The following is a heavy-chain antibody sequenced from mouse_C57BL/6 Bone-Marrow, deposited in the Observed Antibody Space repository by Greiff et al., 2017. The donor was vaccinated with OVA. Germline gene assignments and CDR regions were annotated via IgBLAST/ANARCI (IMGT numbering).Heavy chain of an antibody. CDR2: IWRGGST. J-gene: IGHJ4*01. D-gene: IGHD1-1*01. CDR3: AKPTRVATDAMDY. Sequence: VQLQQSGPGLVQPSQSLSITCTVSGFSLTSYGVHWVRQSPGKGLEWLGVIWRGGSTDYNAAFMSRLSITKDTSKSQVFFKMNSLKAEDTDIYYGAKPTRVATDAMDYWGQGTSVTVSS. V-gene: IGHV2-5*01. CDR1: GFSLTSYG.